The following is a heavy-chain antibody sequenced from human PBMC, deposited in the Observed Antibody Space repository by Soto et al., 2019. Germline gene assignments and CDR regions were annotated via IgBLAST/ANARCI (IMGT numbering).Heavy chain of an antibody. CDR3: VRDVSVSSGSFGGY. J-gene: IGHJ4*02. CDR1: GYTFDSYG. CDR2: ISTHTGNT. V-gene: IGHV1-18*01. D-gene: IGHD3-10*01. Sequence: QVQLVQSGAEVKKPGASVRVSCKASGYTFDSYGLNWVRQAPGQGLEWMGWISTHTGNTDYPQRFQGRVTMTTDKSTSTAFLDFRSLTSDDTAVYYCVRDVSVSSGSFGGYWGQGTLVSVSS.